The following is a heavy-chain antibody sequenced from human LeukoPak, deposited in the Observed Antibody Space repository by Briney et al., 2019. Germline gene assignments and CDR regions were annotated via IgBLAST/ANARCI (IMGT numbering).Heavy chain of an antibody. CDR2: INHSGST. J-gene: IGHJ4*02. CDR1: GGSLSGYY. V-gene: IGHV4-34*01. Sequence: SETLSLTCAVYGGSLSGYYWSLIRQPPGKGLEWIGEINHSGSTNYNPSLKSRVTISIDTSKNQFSLKLSSVTAADTAVYYCARGDPYYHGSGSYSPYYFDCWGQGTLVTVSS. CDR3: ARGDPYYHGSGSYSPYYFDC. D-gene: IGHD3-10*01.